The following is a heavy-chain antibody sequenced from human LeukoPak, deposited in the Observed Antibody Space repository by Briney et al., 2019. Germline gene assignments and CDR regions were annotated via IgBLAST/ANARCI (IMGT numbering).Heavy chain of an antibody. CDR2: IKADGSVK. CDR1: GFTFSSFW. V-gene: IGHV3-7*01. J-gene: IGHJ3*02. CDR3: DRDGNYYHNSGGRNVHYGSLDI. Sequence: PGGSLRLSCAASGFTFSSFWMTWVRQAPGKGLEWVANIKADGSVKHYVDSMEGRFTISRDNARNSLYLQMNSLRAEDTAVYYCDRDGNYYHNSGGRNVHYGSLDIWGHGTTVTVSS. D-gene: IGHD2-21*01.